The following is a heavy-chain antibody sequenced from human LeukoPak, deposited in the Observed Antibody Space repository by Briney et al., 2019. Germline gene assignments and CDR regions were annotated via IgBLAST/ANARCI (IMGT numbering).Heavy chain of an antibody. D-gene: IGHD1-14*01. J-gene: IGHJ6*02. CDR1: GGSISSYY. V-gene: IGHV4-59*01. CDR3: ASRSGTGYYYYGMDV. CDR2: IYYSGST. Sequence: SETLSLTCTVSGGSISSYYWSWLRQPPGKGLDWIGYIYYSGSTNYNPSLKSRVTISVDTSKNQFSLKLSPVTAADTAVYYCASRSGTGYYYYGMDVWGQGTTVTVSS.